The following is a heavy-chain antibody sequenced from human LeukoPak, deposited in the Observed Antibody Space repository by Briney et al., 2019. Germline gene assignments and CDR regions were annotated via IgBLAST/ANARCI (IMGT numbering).Heavy chain of an antibody. D-gene: IGHD5-18*01. Sequence: SETLSLTCTVSGGSISSSSYYWGWIRQPPGKGLEWIGSIYYSGSTYYNPSLKSRVIISVDTAKNQFSLKLNSVTAADTSVYYCARQYGYNYGWADYWGQGILVTVSS. V-gene: IGHV4-39*01. J-gene: IGHJ4*02. CDR3: ARQYGYNYGWADY. CDR2: IYYSGST. CDR1: GGSISSSSYY.